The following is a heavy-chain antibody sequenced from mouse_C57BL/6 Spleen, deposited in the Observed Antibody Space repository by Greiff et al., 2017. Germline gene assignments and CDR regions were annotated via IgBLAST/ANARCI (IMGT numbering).Heavy chain of an antibody. D-gene: IGHD1-1*01. CDR2: IYPGDGDT. V-gene: IGHV1-82*01. Sequence: QVQLQQSGPELVKPGASVKISCKASGYAFSSSWMNWVKQRPGKGLEWIGQIYPGDGDTNYNRKFKGKATLTADKSSSTAYMQLSSLTSEDSAVYFCARRGSSDDWYFEGWGTGTTVTVSS. CDR1: GYAFSSSW. J-gene: IGHJ1*03. CDR3: ARRGSSDDWYFEG.